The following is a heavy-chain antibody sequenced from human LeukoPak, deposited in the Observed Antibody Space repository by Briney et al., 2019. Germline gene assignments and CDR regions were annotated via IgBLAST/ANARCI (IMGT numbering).Heavy chain of an antibody. Sequence: GASVKVSCKASGYTFTSYDINWVRQATGQGLEWMGWMNPNGGNTGYAQKFQGRVTMTRNTSISTAYMELSSLRSEDTAVYYCARSLGYSGYETLFDYWGQGTLVTVSS. V-gene: IGHV1-8*01. CDR3: ARSLGYSGYETLFDY. CDR1: GYTFTSYD. CDR2: MNPNGGNT. J-gene: IGHJ4*02. D-gene: IGHD5-12*01.